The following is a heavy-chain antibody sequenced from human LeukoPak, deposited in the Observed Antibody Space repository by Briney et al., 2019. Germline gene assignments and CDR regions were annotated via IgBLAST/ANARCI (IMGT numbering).Heavy chain of an antibody. CDR3: ATSLYCSSTSCPPADYYYYYMDV. D-gene: IGHD2-2*01. CDR2: IRYDGSNK. V-gene: IGHV3-30*02. J-gene: IGHJ6*03. Sequence: GGSLRLSCAASGFTFSSYGMHWVRQAPGRGLEWVAFIRYDGSNKYYADSVKGRFTISRDNSKNTLYLQMTSLRAEDTAVYYCATSLYCSSTSCPPADYYYYYMDVWGKGTTVTVS. CDR1: GFTFSSYG.